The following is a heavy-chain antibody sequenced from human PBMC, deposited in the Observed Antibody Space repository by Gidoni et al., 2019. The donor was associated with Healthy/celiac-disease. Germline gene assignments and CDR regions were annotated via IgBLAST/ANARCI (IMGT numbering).Heavy chain of an antibody. CDR1: GYTCTSYD. CDR3: ARNYKEIQIYYYYYMDI. V-gene: IGHV1-8*01. J-gene: IGHJ6*03. CDR2: MNPNSGNT. D-gene: IGHD1-7*01. Sequence: QVQLVQSGAEVKKPGAAVKVSCKAAGYTCTSYDIHWVRRATGQGLEWMGWMNPNSGNTGYAQKFQGRVTMTRNTSISTAYMELSSLRSEDTAVYYCARNYKEIQIYYYYYMDIWGKGTTVTVSS.